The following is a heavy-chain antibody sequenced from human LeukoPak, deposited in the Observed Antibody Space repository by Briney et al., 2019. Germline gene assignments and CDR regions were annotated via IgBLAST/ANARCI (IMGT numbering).Heavy chain of an antibody. CDR3: ARHRVATISYYYYGMDV. CDR2: FDPSDSYT. CDR1: GYSFTSYW. V-gene: IGHV5-10-1*01. J-gene: IGHJ6*02. D-gene: IGHD5-12*01. Sequence: GGSLRISCKGSGYSFTSYWISWVRQIPGKGLGWRGRFDPSDSYTNYSPSFQGHVTISADTSISTAYLQWSSLKASDAAMYYCARHRVATISYYYYGMDVWGQGTTVTVSS.